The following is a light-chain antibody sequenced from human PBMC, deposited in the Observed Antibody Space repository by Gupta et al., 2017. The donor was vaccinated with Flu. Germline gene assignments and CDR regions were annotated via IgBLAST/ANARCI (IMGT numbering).Light chain of an antibody. V-gene: IGKV1-8*01. CDR3: QQYYSYPFI. CDR2: GAS. CDR1: QDIRKY. J-gene: IGKJ4*01. Sequence: AIRMTQSPSSLLASTGDRVTIACRASQDIRKYLAWYQQKPGKAPKLLIYGASTLQSGAPSRFSGSGSGTDFTLTVGYLQSEDFATYYCQQYYSYPFIVGGGTKVEVK.